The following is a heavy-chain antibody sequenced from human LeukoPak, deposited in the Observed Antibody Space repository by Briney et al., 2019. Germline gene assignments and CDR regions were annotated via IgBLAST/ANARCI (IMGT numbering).Heavy chain of an antibody. CDR2: ISAGGATT. Sequence: GGSLRLSCAASGFTFSSYAMSWVRQAPGRGLEWVSGISAGGATTYYTDSVKGRFTFSRDNSKNTLYLQMNSLRAEDTAVYFCAKDGSSIVGATTGFEYWGQGTLVTVSS. J-gene: IGHJ4*02. CDR3: AKDGSSIVGATTGFEY. D-gene: IGHD1-26*01. CDR1: GFTFSSYA. V-gene: IGHV3-23*01.